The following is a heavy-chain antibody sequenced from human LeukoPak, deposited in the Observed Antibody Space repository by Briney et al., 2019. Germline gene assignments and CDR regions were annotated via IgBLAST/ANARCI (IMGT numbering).Heavy chain of an antibody. CDR1: GYTFTEHF. Sequence: ASVKVSCKASGYTFTEHFIHWVRQAPGQGLQYMGWIHPASANTVYAQMFHGRVTLTRDTPATTTFMELSGLRSDDTAVYYCARDLRPANLWGQGTLVTVSS. V-gene: IGHV1-2*02. CDR2: IHPASANT. CDR3: ARDLRPANL. D-gene: IGHD1-7*01. J-gene: IGHJ4*02.